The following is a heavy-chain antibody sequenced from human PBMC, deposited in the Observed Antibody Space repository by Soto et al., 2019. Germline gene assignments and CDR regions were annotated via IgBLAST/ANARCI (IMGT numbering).Heavy chain of an antibody. CDR2: IYSTGST. D-gene: IGHD4-4*01. V-gene: IGHV4-59*01. CDR1: GGSISGFY. J-gene: IGHJ4*02. CDR3: ARVSNEYSGNGAFDY. Sequence: SETLSLTCSFSGGSISGFYWIWIRQPPGKGLEWIAYIYSTGSTNYSPSLKSRATISLDMSKSQFSLQLSSVTAADTALYYCARVSNEYSGNGAFDYWGLGTLVTVS.